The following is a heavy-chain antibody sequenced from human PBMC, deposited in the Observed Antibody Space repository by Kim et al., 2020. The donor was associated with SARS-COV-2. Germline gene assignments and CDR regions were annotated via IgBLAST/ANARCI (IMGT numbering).Heavy chain of an antibody. V-gene: IGHV1-2*02. CDR2: INPNSGGT. J-gene: IGHJ4*02. CDR1: GYTFTGYY. CDR3: ARARGVGGYLNFDY. Sequence: ASVKVSCKASGYTFTGYYMHWVRQAPGQGLEWMGWINPNSGGTNYAQKFQGRVTMTRDTSISTAYMELSRLRSDDTAVYYCARARGVGGYLNFDYWGQGTLVTVSS. D-gene: IGHD3-16*01.